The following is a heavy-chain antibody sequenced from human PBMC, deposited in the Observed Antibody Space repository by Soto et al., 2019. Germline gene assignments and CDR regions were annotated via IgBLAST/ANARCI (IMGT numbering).Heavy chain of an antibody. CDR1: GGTFSSYA. V-gene: IGHV1-69*01. CDR3: ASIAVAGTSNYYYGMDV. CDR2: IIPVFGTA. Sequence: QVQLVQSGAEVKKPGSSVKVSCKASGGTFSSYAISWVRQAPGQGLEWLGGIIPVFGTANYAQKFQGRVTITADESTSTGYMELSSLRSEDTAVYYCASIAVAGTSNYYYGMDVWGQGTTVTVSS. J-gene: IGHJ6*02. D-gene: IGHD6-19*01.